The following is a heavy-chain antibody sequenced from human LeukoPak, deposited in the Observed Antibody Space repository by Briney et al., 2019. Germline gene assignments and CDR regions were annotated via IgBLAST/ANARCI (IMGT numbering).Heavy chain of an antibody. CDR2: GDYSGGT. CDR3: AGERGEEYSSGWYKRNYDN. CDR1: GGSISSSSYY. J-gene: IGHJ4*02. Sequence: SETLSLTCTVSGGSISSSSYYWGWIRQPPGKGLEWIASGDYSGGTYYNPSLESRVAISADMSKNQFSLKLTSVTGADTAVYYCAGERGEEYSSGWYKRNYDNWGQGIRVTVSS. D-gene: IGHD6-19*01. V-gene: IGHV4-39*07.